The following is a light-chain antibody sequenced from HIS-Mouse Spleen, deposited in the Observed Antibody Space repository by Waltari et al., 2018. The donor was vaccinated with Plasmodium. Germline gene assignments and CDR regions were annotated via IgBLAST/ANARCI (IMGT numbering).Light chain of an antibody. Sequence: QSALTQPRSVSGSPGQSVTISCTGPSRDVVGFNYVSWYQQHPGKAPKLMIYDVSKRPSGVPDRFSGSKSGNTASLTISGLQAEDEADYYCCSYAGSYTWVFGGGTKLTVL. CDR1: SRDVVGFNY. CDR2: DVS. J-gene: IGLJ3*02. V-gene: IGLV2-11*01. CDR3: CSYAGSYTWV.